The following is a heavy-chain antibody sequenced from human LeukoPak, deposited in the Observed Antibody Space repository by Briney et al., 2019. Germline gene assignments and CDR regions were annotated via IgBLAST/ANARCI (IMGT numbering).Heavy chain of an antibody. CDR1: GGSFSGYY. CDR2: INHSGST. CDR3: ARTRYYDFWSGYYRHNWFDP. D-gene: IGHD3-3*01. Sequence: PSETLSLTCAVYGGSFSGYYWSWIRQPPGKGLEWIGEINHSGSTNYNPSLKSRVTISVDTSKNQFSLKLSSVTAADTAVYYCARTRYYDFWSGYYRHNWFDPWGRGTLVTVSS. J-gene: IGHJ5*02. V-gene: IGHV4-34*01.